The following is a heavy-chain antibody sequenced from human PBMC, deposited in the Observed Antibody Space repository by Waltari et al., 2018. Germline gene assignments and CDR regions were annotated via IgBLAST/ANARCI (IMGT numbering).Heavy chain of an antibody. V-gene: IGHV4-34*01. CDR2: INHGGST. D-gene: IGHD3-22*01. CDR3: ARSYNYYDTSGYPPLWY. CDR1: SGSFRGYY. Sequence: QVQLQQWGAGLLKPSETLSLTCAEYSGSFRGYYWSWIRQAPGKGLEWIGEINHGGSTNSNPALESRVTISEDTSKNHFSVRLTSVTAADTAIYYCARSYNYYDTSGYPPLWYWGQGTLVTVSS. J-gene: IGHJ4*02.